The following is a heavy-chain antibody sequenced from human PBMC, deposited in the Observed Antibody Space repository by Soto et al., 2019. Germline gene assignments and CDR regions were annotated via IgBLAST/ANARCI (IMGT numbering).Heavy chain of an antibody. Sequence: LRLSCVASGFNFDDSAMNWVRQVPGKGLEWVSGITWNSGHILYADSVKGRFTISRDNAKKSLYLELNSLRPEDTALYYCAKGRSSMIVVVMAYWRHGTPATVSS. D-gene: IGHD3-22*01. J-gene: IGHJ4*01. CDR1: GFNFDDSA. CDR2: ITWNSGHI. CDR3: AKGRSSMIVVVMAY. V-gene: IGHV3-9*01.